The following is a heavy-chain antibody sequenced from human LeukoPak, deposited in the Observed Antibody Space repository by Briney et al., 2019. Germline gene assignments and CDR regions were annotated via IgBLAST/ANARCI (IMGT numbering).Heavy chain of an antibody. D-gene: IGHD6-6*01. CDR1: GFTFSSYG. CDR2: ITSSSSYI. J-gene: IGHJ4*02. CDR3: ARSYSSSRGTFDY. Sequence: GGGLVKPGGSLRLSCAASGFTFSSYGMNWVRQAPGKGLEWVSSITSSSSYIYYADSVKGRFTISRDNAKNSLYLQMNSLRAEDTAVYYCARSYSSSRGTFDYWGQGTLVTVSS. V-gene: IGHV3-21*01.